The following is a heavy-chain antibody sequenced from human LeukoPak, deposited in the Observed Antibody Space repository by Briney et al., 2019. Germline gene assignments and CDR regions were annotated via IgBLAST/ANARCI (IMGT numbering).Heavy chain of an antibody. V-gene: IGHV4-59*01. CDR3: ARDSYGGDAFDI. D-gene: IGHD3-10*01. CDR1: GGSISSYY. CDR2: IYYSGST. Sequence: SETLSLTCTVSGGSISSYYWSWIRQPPGKGLEWIGYIYYSGSTNYNPSLKSRVTISVDTSKNQSYLKLSSVTGADTAVYYCARDSYGGDAFDIWGQGTMVTVSS. J-gene: IGHJ3*02.